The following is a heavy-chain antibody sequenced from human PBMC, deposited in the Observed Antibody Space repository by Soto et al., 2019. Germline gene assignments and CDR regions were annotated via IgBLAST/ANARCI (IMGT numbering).Heavy chain of an antibody. Sequence: EVQLVESGGDLVQPGESLKLSCAASGFTFSSYWMSWVRQAPGKGLEWVANIKQDGSEKYYVDSVKGRFTISRDNAKNXXHLQVNRLSAEDMAVYYCARDCRGACCALYYGMAVWGQGTTVTVSS. CDR1: GFTFSSYW. J-gene: IGHJ6*02. CDR3: ARDCRGACCALYYGMAV. CDR2: IKQDGSEK. D-gene: IGHD2-21*02. V-gene: IGHV3-7*01.